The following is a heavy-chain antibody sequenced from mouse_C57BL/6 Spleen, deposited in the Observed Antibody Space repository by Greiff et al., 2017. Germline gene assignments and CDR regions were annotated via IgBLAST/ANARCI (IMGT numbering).Heavy chain of an antibody. CDR1: GYSITSGYY. Sequence: ESGPGLVKPSQSLSLTCSVTGYSITSGYYWNWIRQFPGNKLEWMGYISYDGSNNYNPSPKNRISITRDTSKNQFFLKLNSVTTEDTATYYCAVLTFAWFAYWGQGTLVTVSA. CDR3: AVLTFAWFAY. J-gene: IGHJ3*01. V-gene: IGHV3-6*01. D-gene: IGHD4-1*01. CDR2: ISYDGSN.